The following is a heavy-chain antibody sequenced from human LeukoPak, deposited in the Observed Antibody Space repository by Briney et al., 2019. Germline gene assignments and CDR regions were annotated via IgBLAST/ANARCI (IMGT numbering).Heavy chain of an antibody. CDR2: ISWDGGSS. CDR3: AKGRSGIFDY. CDR1: GFTFDDYA. Sequence: GRSLRLSCVASGFTFDDYAMHWVRQAPGKGLEWVSLISWDGGSSYYADSVRGRFTISRDNSKNSLYLQMNSLRAEDSALYYCAKGRSGIFDYWGQGTLVTVSS. D-gene: IGHD1-26*01. J-gene: IGHJ4*02. V-gene: IGHV3-43D*03.